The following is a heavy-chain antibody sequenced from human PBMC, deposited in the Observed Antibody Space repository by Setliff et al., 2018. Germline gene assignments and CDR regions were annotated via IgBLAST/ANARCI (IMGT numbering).Heavy chain of an antibody. J-gene: IGHJ4*02. D-gene: IGHD3-3*01. V-gene: IGHV3-30*03. Sequence: PGGSLRLSCAASGFTFRNYGMHWVRQAPGKGPEWVAVISYDGINKYYADSVKGRFTISRDNSKNTLYLQMNSLRPEDTAVYYCAGDKPLQHNYNFWSGYCPYWGQGTLGTVS. CDR3: AGDKPLQHNYNFWSGYCPY. CDR2: ISYDGINK. CDR1: GFTFRNYG.